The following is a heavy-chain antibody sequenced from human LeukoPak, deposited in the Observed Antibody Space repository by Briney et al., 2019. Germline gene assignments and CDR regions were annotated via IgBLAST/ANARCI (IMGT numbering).Heavy chain of an antibody. Sequence: VKPSQTLSLTCTVSGGSISSGDYYWSWIRQPPGKGLEWVGYIYYSGSTYYNPSLKSRVTISVDTSKNQFSLKLGSVTAADTAVYYCDRYQLLYPLSGMDVWGQGTTVTVSS. CDR3: DRYQLLYPLSGMDV. J-gene: IGHJ6*02. CDR1: GGSISSGDYY. V-gene: IGHV4-30-4*01. CDR2: IYYSGST. D-gene: IGHD2-2*02.